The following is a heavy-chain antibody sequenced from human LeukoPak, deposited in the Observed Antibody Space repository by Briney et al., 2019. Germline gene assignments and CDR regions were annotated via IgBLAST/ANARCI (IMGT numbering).Heavy chain of an antibody. V-gene: IGHV4-34*01. Sequence: SETLSLTCAVYGGSFSGYYWSWIRQPPGKGLEWIGEINHSGSTNYNPSLKSRVTISVDTSKNQFSLKLSSVTAADTAVYYCARGLAPLRYFDWSLRFDPWGQGTLVTVSS. CDR1: GGSFSGYY. J-gene: IGHJ5*02. CDR3: ARGLAPLRYFDWSLRFDP. D-gene: IGHD3-9*01. CDR2: INHSGST.